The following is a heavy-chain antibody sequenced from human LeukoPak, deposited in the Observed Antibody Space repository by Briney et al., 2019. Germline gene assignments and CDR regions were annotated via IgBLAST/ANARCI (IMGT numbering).Heavy chain of an antibody. J-gene: IGHJ5*02. CDR1: GGSISSYY. D-gene: IGHD3-3*01. Sequence: SETLSLTCTVSGGSISSYYWSWIRQPPGKGLEWIGCIYYSGSTNYNPSLKSRVTISVDTSKNQFSLKLSSVTAADTAVYYCARDRGFWSGFHLNWFDPWGQGTLVTVSS. CDR3: ARDRGFWSGFHLNWFDP. CDR2: IYYSGST. V-gene: IGHV4-59*01.